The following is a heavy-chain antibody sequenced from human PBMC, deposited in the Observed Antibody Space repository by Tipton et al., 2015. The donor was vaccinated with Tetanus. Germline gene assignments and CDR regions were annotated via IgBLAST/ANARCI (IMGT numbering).Heavy chain of an antibody. J-gene: IGHJ4*02. CDR3: ARGITDGYNRRFDY. D-gene: IGHD5-24*01. V-gene: IGHV4-4*07. Sequence: TLSLTCTVSRGPISSYYWSWIRLPAGKGLEWIGHISNGNTDYAPSLKSRLTLSVDTSQNQISLNLRSVTAADAGIHYCARGITDGYNRRFDYWGQGILVAVSS. CDR1: RGPISSYY. CDR2: ISNGNT.